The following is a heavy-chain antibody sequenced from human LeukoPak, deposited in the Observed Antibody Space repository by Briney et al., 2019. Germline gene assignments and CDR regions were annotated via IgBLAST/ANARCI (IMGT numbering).Heavy chain of an antibody. Sequence: GCSLRLSCAASGFIFGGFAMPWVRDPPGHGLEAVSDILAGASNTHYAHSVKRQFTISRYNSKNTLYLQMNNLRTDDTAVYFCAKDLNYGYGRWELDPWGQGTLVSVSS. CDR1: GFIFGGFA. J-gene: IGHJ5*02. CDR2: ILAGASNT. V-gene: IGHV3-23*01. D-gene: IGHD4-17*01. CDR3: AKDLNYGYGRWELDP.